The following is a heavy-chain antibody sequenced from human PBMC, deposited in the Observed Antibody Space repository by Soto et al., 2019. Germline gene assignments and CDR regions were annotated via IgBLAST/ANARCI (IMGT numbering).Heavy chain of an antibody. CDR2: INSDGSST. J-gene: IGHJ4*02. Sequence: LKAPGKGLVWVSRINSDGSSTSYADSVKGRFTISRDNAKNTLYLQMNSLRAEDTAVYYCARAASGDDYFDYRGQGTLGSGSS. CDR3: ARAASGDDYFDY. D-gene: IGHD5-12*01. V-gene: IGHV3-74*01.